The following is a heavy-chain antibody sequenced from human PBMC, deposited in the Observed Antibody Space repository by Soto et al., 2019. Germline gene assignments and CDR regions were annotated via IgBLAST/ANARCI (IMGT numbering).Heavy chain of an antibody. CDR3: ARLGGDTSDFEY. CDR1: GYSFTSYW. J-gene: IGHJ4*02. Sequence: PGEPLKISCKGSGYSFTSYWIAWVRKMPGKGLEWMGIIYPGDSDTRYSPSFQGQVTISADKSVSTAYLQWSSLKASDAAMYYCARLGGDTSDFEYWGQGTLVTVSS. V-gene: IGHV5-51*01. D-gene: IGHD3-16*01. CDR2: IYPGDSDT.